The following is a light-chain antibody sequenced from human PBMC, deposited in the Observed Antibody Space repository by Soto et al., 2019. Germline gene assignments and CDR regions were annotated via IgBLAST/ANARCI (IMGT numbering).Light chain of an antibody. Sequence: EIVLTQSPGTLSLSPGERTTLSCRASQSVTSNFLAWYQQKPGQAPRLLIYGASSRATGIPDRFSGSGSGTGFILTISRREPEDSAVYYFHQYSSSPVTFGQGKKVEI. CDR3: HQYSSSPVT. CDR2: GAS. V-gene: IGKV3-20*01. J-gene: IGKJ1*01. CDR1: QSVTSNF.